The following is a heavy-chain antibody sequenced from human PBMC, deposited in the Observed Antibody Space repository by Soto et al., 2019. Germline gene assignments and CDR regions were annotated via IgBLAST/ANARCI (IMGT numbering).Heavy chain of an antibody. CDR1: GFTFSSYA. Sequence: PGGSLRLSCAASGFTFSSYAMSWVRQAPGKGLEWVSAISGSGGSTYYADSVKGRFTISRDNSKNTLYLQMNSLRAEDTAVYYCAKDHRLYYDSSVIDYWGQGTLVTVSS. CDR2: ISGSGGST. CDR3: AKDHRLYYDSSVIDY. J-gene: IGHJ4*02. V-gene: IGHV3-23*01. D-gene: IGHD3-22*01.